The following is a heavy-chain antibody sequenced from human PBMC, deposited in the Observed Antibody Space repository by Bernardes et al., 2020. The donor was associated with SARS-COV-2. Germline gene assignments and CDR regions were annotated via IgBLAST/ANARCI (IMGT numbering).Heavy chain of an antibody. CDR3: ARAYGEGYYYFGMDV. J-gene: IGHJ6*02. CDR2: INSDGSTT. D-gene: IGHD3-10*01. CDR1: GFTFSSYW. V-gene: IGHV3-74*01. Sequence: GSLRLSCAASGFTFSSYWMHWVRQAPGKGLVWVSRINSDGSTTDYADSVKGRFIISRDNAKNTLYLQMNSLRAEDTAVYYCARAYGEGYYYFGMDVWGQGTTVTVSS.